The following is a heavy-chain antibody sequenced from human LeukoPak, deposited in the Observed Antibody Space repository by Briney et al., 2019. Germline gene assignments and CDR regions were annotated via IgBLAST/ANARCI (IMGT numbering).Heavy chain of an antibody. V-gene: IGHV3-53*01. Sequence: GGSLRLSCAASGFTVITNDMTWVRQAPGKGLEWVSVLYSDGNTKYADSVQGRFTISRDNSKNTLYLEMNSLSPDDTAVYYCARGVGPLAANTLAYWGQGTLVTVSS. D-gene: IGHD3-16*01. J-gene: IGHJ4*02. CDR2: LYSDGNT. CDR1: GFTVITND. CDR3: ARGVGPLAANTLAY.